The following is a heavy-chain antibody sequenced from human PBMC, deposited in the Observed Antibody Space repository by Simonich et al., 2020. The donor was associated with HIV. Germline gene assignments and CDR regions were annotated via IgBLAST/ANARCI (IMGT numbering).Heavy chain of an antibody. CDR3: ARRTGYDLDY. J-gene: IGHJ4*02. CDR1: GGSFSGYH. CDR2: INPIGSA. Sequence: QVQLQQWGSGLLKPSETLSLTCAVYGGSFSGYHRSWIRQPPGKGLEWIGEINPIGSANYNPSLTSRVTISLHTSKKQFSLKVNSVTAADTAVYYCARRTGYDLDYWGQGTLVTVSS. D-gene: IGHD5-12*01. V-gene: IGHV4-34*01.